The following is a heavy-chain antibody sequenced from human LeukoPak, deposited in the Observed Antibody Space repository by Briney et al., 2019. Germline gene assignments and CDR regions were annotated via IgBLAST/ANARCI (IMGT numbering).Heavy chain of an antibody. V-gene: IGHV3-21*01. Sequence: GGSLRLSCAASGFTFSRYSMNWVRQAPGKGLEWVSSISSSSSYIYYADSVKGRFTISRDNAKNSLYLQMNSLRAEDTAVYYCARSPDGYKSYYWGQGTLVTAAS. D-gene: IGHD5-24*01. J-gene: IGHJ4*02. CDR2: ISSSSSYI. CDR1: GFTFSRYS. CDR3: ARSPDGYKSYY.